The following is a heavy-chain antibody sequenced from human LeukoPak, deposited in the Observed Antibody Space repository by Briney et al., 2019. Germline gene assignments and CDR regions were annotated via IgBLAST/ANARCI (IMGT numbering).Heavy chain of an antibody. J-gene: IGHJ4*02. V-gene: IGHV1-18*01. CDR2: ISGSNGNT. D-gene: IGHD1-26*01. Sequence: ASVKVSCKASSYSFTRYGISWVRQAPGQGPEWVGWISGSNGNTNYAQKFQGRVSMTADTSTSTAYMELRTLRSDDTAVYYCARSGRGTYYYFDLWGQGTPVTVSS. CDR1: SYSFTRYG. CDR3: ARSGRGTYYYFDL.